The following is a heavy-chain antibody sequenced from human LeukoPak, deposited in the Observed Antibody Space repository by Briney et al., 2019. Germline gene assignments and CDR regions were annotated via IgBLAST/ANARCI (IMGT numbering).Heavy chain of an antibody. J-gene: IGHJ4*02. CDR1: AGTFSSYA. CDR2: IIPIFGTA. Sequence: ASVKVSCKASAGTFSSYAISWVRQAPGQGLEWMGGIIPIFGTANYAQKFQGRVTITADESTSTAYMELSSLRSEDTAVYYCAGRYYDILTGYYVDWGQGTLVTVSS. D-gene: IGHD3-9*01. CDR3: AGRYYDILTGYYVD. V-gene: IGHV1-69*13.